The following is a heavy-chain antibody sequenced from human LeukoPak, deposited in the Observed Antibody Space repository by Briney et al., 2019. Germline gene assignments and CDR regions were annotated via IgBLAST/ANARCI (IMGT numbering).Heavy chain of an antibody. CDR1: GFTFSNYG. J-gene: IGHJ4*02. V-gene: IGHV3-33*01. Sequence: PGGSLRLSCTASGFTFSNYGLHWVRQAPGKGLEWMALIWYDGSKRYYADSVQGRFTISRDDSKNTLFLQMNSLRAEDTAVYYCARDLSLYCSGGSCYSLNYWGQGTLVTVSS. CDR2: IWYDGSKR. D-gene: IGHD2-15*01. CDR3: ARDLSLYCSGGSCYSLNY.